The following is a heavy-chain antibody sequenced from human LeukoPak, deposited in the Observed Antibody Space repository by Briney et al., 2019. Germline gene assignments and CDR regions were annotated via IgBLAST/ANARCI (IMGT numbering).Heavy chain of an antibody. V-gene: IGHV4-38-2*02. CDR1: SYSIDNGYY. D-gene: IGHD3-3*01. Sequence: SETLSLTCTVSSYSIDNGYYWGWIRQPPGKGLEWIGSIYHSGNTYYSPSLKSRLTISVDASRNQFSMKLSSVTAADTAVYYCARDSGFLGWFNSRPHNYFDFWGQGTPVTVSS. CDR2: IYHSGNT. CDR3: ARDSGFLGWFNSRPHNYFDF. J-gene: IGHJ4*02.